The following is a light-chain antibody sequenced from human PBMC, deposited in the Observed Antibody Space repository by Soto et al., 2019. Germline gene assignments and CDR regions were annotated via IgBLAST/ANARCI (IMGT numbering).Light chain of an antibody. CDR3: QQYGSSPPVT. J-gene: IGKJ3*01. Sequence: EIVLTQSPGTLSLSPGERATLSCRASQSVSPYLAWYQHKPGQAPRLLIYGASSRATGIPDRFSGSGSGTDFTLTISRLEPEAFAVYFCQQYGSSPPVTFGPGTKVDIK. CDR2: GAS. CDR1: QSVSPY. V-gene: IGKV3-20*01.